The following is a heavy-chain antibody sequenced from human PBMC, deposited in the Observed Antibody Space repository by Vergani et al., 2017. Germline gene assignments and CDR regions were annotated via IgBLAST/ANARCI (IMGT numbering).Heavy chain of an antibody. CDR2: IYYSRST. V-gene: IGHV4-30-4*08. D-gene: IGHD2-15*01. J-gene: IGHJ6*02. CDR1: GGSISSGDYY. Sequence: QVQLQESGPGLVKPSQTLSLTCTVSGGSISSGDYYWSWIRQPPGKGLEWIGYIYYSRSTYYNPSLKSRVTISVDTSKNPCSLELGSVTAADTAVYYCARERIVVVVAANYYYYYGMDVWSQGTTVTVSS. CDR3: ARERIVVVVAANYYYYYGMDV.